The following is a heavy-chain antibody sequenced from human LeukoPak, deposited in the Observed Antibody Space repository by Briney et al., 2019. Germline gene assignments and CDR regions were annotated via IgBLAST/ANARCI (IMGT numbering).Heavy chain of an antibody. CDR3: VKLDWGYYYDT. CDR1: GFAFSNYA. CDR2: ISTNGGGT. D-gene: IGHD3-22*01. V-gene: IGHV3-64D*09. Sequence: PGGSLRLSCSASGFAFSNYAMHCVRQAPGKGLEYVSAISTNGGGTYYADSVKGRFTISRDNSKNTLYLQMSSLRAEDTALYYCVKLDWGYYYDTWGQGTLVTVSS. J-gene: IGHJ5*02.